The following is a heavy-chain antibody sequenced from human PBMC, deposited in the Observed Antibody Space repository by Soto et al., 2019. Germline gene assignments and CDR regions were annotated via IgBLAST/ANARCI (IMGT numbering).Heavy chain of an antibody. D-gene: IGHD1-1*01. Sequence: EEQLVESGGGLVKPGGSLRLSCEASGFTLSTYSLNWVRQAPGKGLEWVSSMSSSGLYIDYSDSVKGRFAISRDTAKNSLYLQMNSLRVEDTAVYYCTRAELTIDYWGQGSLVTVSS. J-gene: IGHJ4*02. V-gene: IGHV3-21*04. CDR3: TRAELTIDY. CDR1: GFTLSTYS. CDR2: MSSSGLYI.